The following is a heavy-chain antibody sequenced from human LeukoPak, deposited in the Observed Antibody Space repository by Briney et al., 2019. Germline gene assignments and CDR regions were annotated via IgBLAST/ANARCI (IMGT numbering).Heavy chain of an antibody. J-gene: IGHJ4*02. D-gene: IGHD6-19*01. CDR1: GGTFSSYA. CDR3: AEGIAVAGTGY. Sequence: SVKASCKASGGTFSSYAISWVRQAPGQGLEWMGRIIPILGIANYAQKFQGRVTITADKSTSTAYMELSSLRSEDTAVYYCAEGIAVAGTGYWGQGTLVTVSS. V-gene: IGHV1-69*04. CDR2: IIPILGIA.